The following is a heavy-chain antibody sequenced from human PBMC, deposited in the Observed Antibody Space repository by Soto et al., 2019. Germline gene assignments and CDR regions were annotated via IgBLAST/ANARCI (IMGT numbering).Heavy chain of an antibody. J-gene: IGHJ4*02. V-gene: IGHV3-23*01. CDR1: GFTFSNYA. Sequence: GGSLRLSCAASGFTFSNYAMTWVRQAPGKGLECVSTISVSGDNTYYTDSVKGRFTISRDNSKRTLYLRMSSLTAADTAVYYCARDRDAYCSKGVCSGPYSDYWGRGTLVTVSS. CDR2: ISVSGDNT. D-gene: IGHD2-8*01. CDR3: ARDRDAYCSKGVCSGPYSDY.